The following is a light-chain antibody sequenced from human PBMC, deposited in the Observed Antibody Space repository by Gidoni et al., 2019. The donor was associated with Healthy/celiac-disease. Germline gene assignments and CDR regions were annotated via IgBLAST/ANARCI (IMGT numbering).Light chain of an antibody. Sequence: QSPATLSVSPGERATLSCRASQSVSSNLAWYQQKPGQAPRLLIYGASTRATGIPARFSGSGSGTEFTLTISSLQSEDFAVYYCQQYNNWPLTFXGXTKVEIK. CDR2: GAS. CDR1: QSVSSN. CDR3: QQYNNWPLT. V-gene: IGKV3D-15*01. J-gene: IGKJ4*01.